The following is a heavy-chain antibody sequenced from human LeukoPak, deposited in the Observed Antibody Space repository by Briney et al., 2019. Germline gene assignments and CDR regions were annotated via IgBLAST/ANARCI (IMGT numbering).Heavy chain of an antibody. D-gene: IGHD2-15*01. Sequence: GGSLRLSWAASGFTFSSYGMSWVRQAPEKGLEWVSAISGTGGTTYYADSVKGRFTISRDNSKNTLYLQMNSLRAEDTAVYYCAKNGDRGAYCSGGSCYPYYYYYMDVWGKGTTVTISS. CDR2: ISGTGGTT. J-gene: IGHJ6*03. CDR3: AKNGDRGAYCSGGSCYPYYYYYMDV. V-gene: IGHV3-23*01. CDR1: GFTFSSYG.